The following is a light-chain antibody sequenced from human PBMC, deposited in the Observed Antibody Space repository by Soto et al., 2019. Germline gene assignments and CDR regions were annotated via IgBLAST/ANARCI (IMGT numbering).Light chain of an antibody. V-gene: IGLV6-57*01. Sequence: NFMLTQPHSLSESPGKTVIISCTRSSGSIASNYVQWYQQRPGSSPTTVIYEDNQRPSGVPDRFSGSIDSSSNSASLTISGLETEDEADYFCQSYDATTQVFGGGTKLTVL. J-gene: IGLJ3*02. CDR3: QSYDATTQV. CDR1: SGSIASNY. CDR2: EDN.